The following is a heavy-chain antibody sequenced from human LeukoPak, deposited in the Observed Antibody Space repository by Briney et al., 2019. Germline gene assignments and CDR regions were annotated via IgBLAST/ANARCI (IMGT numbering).Heavy chain of an antibody. CDR2: IIPIFGTA. D-gene: IGHD6-19*01. J-gene: IGHJ3*02. Sequence: SVKVSCKASGGTFSNYGISWVRQAPGQGLEWMGGIIPIFGTANYAQKFQGRVTITTDESTSTAYMELSSLRSEDPAVYYCARDINAAGFDMWARGTMLSVSS. CDR1: GGTFSNYG. V-gene: IGHV1-69*05. CDR3: ARDINAAGFDM.